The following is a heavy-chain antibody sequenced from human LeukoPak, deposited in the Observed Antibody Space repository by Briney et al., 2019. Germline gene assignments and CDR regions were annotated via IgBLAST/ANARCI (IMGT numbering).Heavy chain of an antibody. CDR3: ARHRGSNYIDY. V-gene: IGHV3-64*01. D-gene: IGHD1-26*01. CDR2: ISSNGGST. Sequence: GGSLRLSCAASGFTFSSYAMHWVRQAPGKGLEYVSAISSNGGSTYYANSVKGRFTISRDNSKNTLYLQMGSLGPEDMDVYYCARHRGSNYIDYWGQGTLVTVSS. CDR1: GFTFSSYA. J-gene: IGHJ4*02.